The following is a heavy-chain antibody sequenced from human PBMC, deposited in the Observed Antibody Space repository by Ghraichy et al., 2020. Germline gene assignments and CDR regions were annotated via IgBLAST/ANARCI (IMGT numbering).Heavy chain of an antibody. Sequence: SQTLSLTCTVSGGSISSGDYYWSWIRQPPGKGLEWIGYIYYSGSTYYNPSLKSRVTISVDTSKNQFSLKLSSVTAADTAVYYCASRDPLVNRFDYWGQGTLVTVSS. V-gene: IGHV4-30-4*01. CDR3: ASRDPLVNRFDY. CDR2: IYYSGST. D-gene: IGHD1-14*01. J-gene: IGHJ4*02. CDR1: GGSISSGDYY.